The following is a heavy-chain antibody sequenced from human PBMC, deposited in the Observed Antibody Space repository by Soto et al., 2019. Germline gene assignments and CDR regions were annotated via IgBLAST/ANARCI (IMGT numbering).Heavy chain of an antibody. D-gene: IGHD3-22*01. Sequence: QVQLQESGPGLVKPSETLSLICTVSGDSVSGGGYYWTWIRQPPGKGLEWIGYISFTGDTTYNPSLRSRVTIAMHTSKNQFSLKLTSATAADTALYYCSIGGHYYHSMIWGPGTLVTVSS. CDR1: GDSVSGGGYY. J-gene: IGHJ4*02. CDR3: SIGGHYYHSMI. V-gene: IGHV4-61*08. CDR2: ISFTGDT.